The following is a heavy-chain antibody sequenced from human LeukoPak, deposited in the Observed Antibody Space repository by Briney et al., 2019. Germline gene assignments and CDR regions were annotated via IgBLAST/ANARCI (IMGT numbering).Heavy chain of an antibody. CDR1: GFTASSNY. D-gene: IGHD2-8*01. J-gene: IGHJ3*02. CDR3: AREVMANRRAFDI. CDR2: IYSDDRT. V-gene: IGHV3-53*04. Sequence: GGSLRLSCAASGFTASSNYMSWVRQAPGKGLEWVSVIYSDDRTYYADSVKGRFTISRHTSKKTLYLQMNSLRAEDTAVYYCAREVMANRRAFDIWGQGTVVNVSS.